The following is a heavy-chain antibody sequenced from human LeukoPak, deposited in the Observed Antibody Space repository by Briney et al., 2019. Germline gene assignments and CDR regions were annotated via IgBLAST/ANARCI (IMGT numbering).Heavy chain of an antibody. Sequence: GASVKVSCKASGGTFSGYAISWVRQAPGQGLEWMGGIIPIFGTTNYAQKLQGRVTITADKSTSTAYMALSSLRSEDTAVYYCARRFCTNGVCYHDRGAFDIWGQGTMVTVSS. CDR1: GGTFSGYA. CDR3: ARRFCTNGVCYHDRGAFDI. CDR2: IIPIFGTT. V-gene: IGHV1-69*06. D-gene: IGHD2-8*01. J-gene: IGHJ3*02.